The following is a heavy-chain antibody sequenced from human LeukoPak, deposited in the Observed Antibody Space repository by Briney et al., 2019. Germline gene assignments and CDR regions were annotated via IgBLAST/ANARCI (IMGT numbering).Heavy chain of an antibody. CDR3: AKDISSGSIQTSN. Sequence: GGPLRLSCAASGFTFSDYYMTWVRQAPGKGLEWVSCISSSSSYIYHADSLKGRFTISRDNAKNSLYLQMNSLRAEDTAVYYCAKDISSGSIQTSNWDQGTLATVSS. D-gene: IGHD5-18*01. V-gene: IGHV3-11*06. CDR2: ISSSSSYI. CDR1: GFTFSDYY. J-gene: IGHJ4*02.